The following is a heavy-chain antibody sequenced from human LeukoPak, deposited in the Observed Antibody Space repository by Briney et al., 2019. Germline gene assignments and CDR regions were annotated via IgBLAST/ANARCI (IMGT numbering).Heavy chain of an antibody. CDR1: GYTFTNLG. D-gene: IGHD3-9*01. J-gene: IGHJ4*02. CDR3: SRAQYYDVSTVFLPEIEY. Sequence: ASVKVSCKASGYTFTNLGISWVRQAPGQGLEWMGWISAYNGNTNYAQKFQDRVTMTTDTSTNTAYMELRSLRSDDTAVYYCSRAQYYDVSTVFLPEIEYWGQGTLVTVSS. CDR2: ISAYNGNT. V-gene: IGHV1-18*01.